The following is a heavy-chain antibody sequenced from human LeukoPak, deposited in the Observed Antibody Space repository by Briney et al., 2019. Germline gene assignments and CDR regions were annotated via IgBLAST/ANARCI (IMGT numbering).Heavy chain of an antibody. CDR3: ARSIAARPEGWFDP. Sequence: PSETLSLTCTVSGGSISSGGYYWSWIRQPPGKGLEWIGYIYHSGSTYYNPSLKSRVTISVDRSKNQFSLKLSSVTAADTAVYYCARSIAARPEGWFDPWGQGTLVTVSS. V-gene: IGHV4-30-2*01. J-gene: IGHJ5*02. D-gene: IGHD6-6*01. CDR1: GGSISSGGYY. CDR2: IYHSGST.